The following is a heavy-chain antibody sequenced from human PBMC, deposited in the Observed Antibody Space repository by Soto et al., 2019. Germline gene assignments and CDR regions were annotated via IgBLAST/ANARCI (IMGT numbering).Heavy chain of an antibody. CDR1: GGSFNVYY. J-gene: IGHJ5*02. CDR3: ARARKLESIGRKNNWFDP. Sequence: SETLALTCAVYGGSFNVYYVSGILQPPGKGLEWIAEINHSGSTNYNPSLKSRVTISVDTSKNQFSLKLSSVTAADTAVYYCARARKLESIGRKNNWFDPRGQGTLVTVPS. CDR2: INHSGST. D-gene: IGHD1-1*01. V-gene: IGHV4-34*01.